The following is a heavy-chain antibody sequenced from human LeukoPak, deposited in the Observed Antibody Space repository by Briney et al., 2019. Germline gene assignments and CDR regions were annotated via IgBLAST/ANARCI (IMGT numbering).Heavy chain of an antibody. CDR3: AKENESPDL. J-gene: IGHJ4*01. CDR1: GFTFSIYW. D-gene: IGHD3/OR15-3a*01. CDR2: MNSDGSIT. Sequence: AGSLRLSCAASGFTFSIYWMHWVRQTPGEGLVWVSNMNSDGSITNYADSVRGRFTISTDNAKNTLYLQMNSLGVEDTGIYYCAKENESPDLWGQGTLVTVSS. V-gene: IGHV3-74*01.